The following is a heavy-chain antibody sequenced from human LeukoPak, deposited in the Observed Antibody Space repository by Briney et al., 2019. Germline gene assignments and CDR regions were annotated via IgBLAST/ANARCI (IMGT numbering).Heavy chain of an antibody. D-gene: IGHD3-16*01. CDR3: ARRRPLGYYYYMDV. V-gene: IGHV4-34*01. CDR2: INHSGST. CDR1: GGSFSGYY. J-gene: IGHJ6*03. Sequence: SSETLSLTCAVYGGSFSGYYWSWIRQPPGKGLEWVGEINHSGSTNYNPSLKSRVTISVDTTKNQFSLKLSSVTAADTAVYYCARRRPLGYYYYMDVRGKGTTVTVSS.